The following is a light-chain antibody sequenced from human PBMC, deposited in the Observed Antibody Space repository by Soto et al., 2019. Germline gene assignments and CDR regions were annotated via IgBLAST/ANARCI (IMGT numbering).Light chain of an antibody. V-gene: IGKV3-20*01. Sequence: EIVLTQSPGTLSLSPGERATLSCRASQSVSSSYLAWYQQKPGQAPRLLIYGASSRATGIPDRFSGSGSGTGFTLTISRLEPEDFAVYYCRQYGSSPPTWTFGQGTKVDIK. CDR3: RQYGSSPPTWT. CDR1: QSVSSSY. CDR2: GAS. J-gene: IGKJ1*01.